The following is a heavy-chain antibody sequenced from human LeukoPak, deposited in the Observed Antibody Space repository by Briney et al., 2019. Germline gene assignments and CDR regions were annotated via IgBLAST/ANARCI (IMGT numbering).Heavy chain of an antibody. CDR3: ARDSYDSSGYSKF. Sequence: GFTFSSYWXSWVRQAPGKGLXWVANIKQDGSEKYYVDSVKGRFTISRDNAKNSLYLQMNSLRAEDTAVYYCARDSYDSSGYSKFWGQGTLVTVSS. D-gene: IGHD3-22*01. CDR1: GFTFSSYW. CDR2: IKQDGSEK. J-gene: IGHJ4*02. V-gene: IGHV3-7*01.